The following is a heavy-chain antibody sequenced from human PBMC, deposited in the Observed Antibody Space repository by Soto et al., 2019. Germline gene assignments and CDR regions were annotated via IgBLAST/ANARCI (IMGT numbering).Heavy chain of an antibody. CDR2: IDTVGDT. D-gene: IGHD2-2*01. V-gene: IGHV3-13*01. CDR1: GFTFSTYD. CDR3: LREIVPAGSHFYYGLDV. Sequence: EVQLVESGGGLVQPGGSLRLSCAASGFTFSTYDMHWVRQATGKGLEWVSAIDTVGDTWYAGSVKGRFTISRENAKNSLYLQMDSLRAGHTPVYYCLREIVPAGSHFYYGLDVWGQGTTVTVSS. J-gene: IGHJ6*02.